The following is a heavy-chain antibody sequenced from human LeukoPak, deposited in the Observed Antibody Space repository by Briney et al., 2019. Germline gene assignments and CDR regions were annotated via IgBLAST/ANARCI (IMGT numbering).Heavy chain of an antibody. J-gene: IGHJ4*02. CDR1: GFTVSSNY. CDR3: ARALAGYFDWLLRMPTWGIYFDY. Sequence: GGSLRLSCAASGFTVSSNYMSWVRQAPGKGLEWVSVIYSGGSTYYADSVKGRFTISRDNSKNTLYLQMNSLRAEGTAVYYCARALAGYFDWLLRMPTWGIYFDYWGQGTLVTVSS. D-gene: IGHD3-9*01. CDR2: IYSGGST. V-gene: IGHV3-53*01.